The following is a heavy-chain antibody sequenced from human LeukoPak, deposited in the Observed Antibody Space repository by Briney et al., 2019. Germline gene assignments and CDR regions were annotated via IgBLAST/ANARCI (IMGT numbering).Heavy chain of an antibody. Sequence: GGSLRLSCAASGFTFSSYAMSWVRQAPGKGLEWVSAISGSGGSTYYADSVKGRFTISRDNSKNTLYLQMNSLRAEDTAVYYCARVEDIYYDSSGYSLTGWGQGTLVTVSS. CDR2: ISGSGGST. CDR3: ARVEDIYYDSSGYSLTG. V-gene: IGHV3-23*01. CDR1: GFTFSSYA. D-gene: IGHD3-22*01. J-gene: IGHJ4*02.